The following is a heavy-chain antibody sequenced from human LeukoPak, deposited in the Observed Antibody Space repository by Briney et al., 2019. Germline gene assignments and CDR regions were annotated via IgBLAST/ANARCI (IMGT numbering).Heavy chain of an antibody. Sequence: ASVKVSCKASVYTFTSYDINWVRQATGQGLEWRGWMNPNSGNTGYAQKFQGRVTITRNTSISTAYMELSRLRSDDTAVYYCARDRAHYYDSSGYRALYYYYMDVWGKGTTVTVSS. CDR3: ARDRAHYYDSSGYRALYYYYMDV. J-gene: IGHJ6*03. CDR2: MNPNSGNT. D-gene: IGHD3-22*01. CDR1: VYTFTSYD. V-gene: IGHV1-8*03.